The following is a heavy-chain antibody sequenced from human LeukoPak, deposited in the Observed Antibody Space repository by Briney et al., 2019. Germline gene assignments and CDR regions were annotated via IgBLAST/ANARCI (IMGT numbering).Heavy chain of an antibody. J-gene: IGHJ4*02. D-gene: IGHD2-21*02. CDR1: GYTFTSYG. Sequence: ASVKVSCKASGYTFTSYGISWVRQAPGQGLGGWGIFNPSGGSTSYAQKFQGRVTMTRDTSTSTVYMELSSLRSEDTAVYYCARGTLVVTAIRYYFDYWGQGTLVTVSS. CDR2: FNPSGGST. CDR3: ARGTLVVTAIRYYFDY. V-gene: IGHV1-46*01.